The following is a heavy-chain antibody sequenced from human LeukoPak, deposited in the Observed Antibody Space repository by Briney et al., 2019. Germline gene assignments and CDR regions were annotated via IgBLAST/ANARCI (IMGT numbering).Heavy chain of an antibody. CDR1: GFTFSSYA. J-gene: IGHJ4*02. V-gene: IGHV3-23*01. CDR2: ISGSGGST. D-gene: IGHD3-10*01. CDR3: AKAPKLLWFGELFTDY. Sequence: GGSLRLSCAASGFTFSSYAMGWVRQAPGKGLEWVSAISGSGGSTYYADSVKGRFTISRDNSKNTLYLQMNSLRAEDTAVYYCAKAPKLLWFGELFTDYWGQGTLVTVSS.